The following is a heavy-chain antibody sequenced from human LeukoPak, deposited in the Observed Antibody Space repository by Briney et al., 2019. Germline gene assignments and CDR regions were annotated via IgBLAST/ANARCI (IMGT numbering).Heavy chain of an antibody. D-gene: IGHD2-2*01. J-gene: IGHJ4*02. CDR3: ARRLPDYYPQLRGEYYFDY. Sequence: KASETLSLTCTVSGGSISSSSYYWGWIRQPPGKGLEWIGSIYYSGSTYYNPSLKSRVTISVDTSKNQFSLKLSSVTAADTAVYYCARRLPDYYPQLRGEYYFDYWGQGTLVTVSS. CDR2: IYYSGST. CDR1: GGSISSSSYY. V-gene: IGHV4-39*07.